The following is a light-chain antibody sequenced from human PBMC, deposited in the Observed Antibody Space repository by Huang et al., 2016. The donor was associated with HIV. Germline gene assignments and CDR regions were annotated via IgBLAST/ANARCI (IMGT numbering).Light chain of an antibody. Sequence: EIVMTQSPATLSVSPGERATLSCGASQSDSSNLVWYQQKPGQAPRLLMYGAYTRATGIPARFSGSGSGTEFTLTISSLQSEDFAVYYCQQYNSWPWTFGQGTKVEIK. CDR1: QSDSSN. CDR3: QQYNSWPWT. CDR2: GAY. J-gene: IGKJ1*01. V-gene: IGKV3-15*01.